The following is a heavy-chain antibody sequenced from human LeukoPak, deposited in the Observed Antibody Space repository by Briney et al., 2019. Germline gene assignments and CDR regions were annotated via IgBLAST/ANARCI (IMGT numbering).Heavy chain of an antibody. CDR2: IYTSGST. J-gene: IGHJ5*02. V-gene: IGHV4-4*07. CDR1: GGSISSYY. Sequence: SETLSLTCTVSGGSISSYYWSWIRQTAGKGLEWIGRIYTSGSTNYNPSLKSRVTMSVDTSKNQFSLKLSSVTAADTAVYYCAREDYYDSSGYFGWFDPWGQGTLVTVSS. D-gene: IGHD3-22*01. CDR3: AREDYYDSSGYFGWFDP.